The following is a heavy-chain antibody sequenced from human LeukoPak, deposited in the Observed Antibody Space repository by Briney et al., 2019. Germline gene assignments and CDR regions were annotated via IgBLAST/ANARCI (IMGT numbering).Heavy chain of an antibody. J-gene: IGHJ5*02. CDR3: ARVRGMDSSGYGWFDP. Sequence: RRASVKVSCKASSYTFTSYGISWVRQAPGQGLEWMGWISAYNGNTNYAQKLQGRVTMTTDTSTSTAYMELRSLRSDVTAVYYCARVRGMDSSGYGWFDPWGQGTLVTVSS. CDR2: ISAYNGNT. D-gene: IGHD3-22*01. V-gene: IGHV1-18*01. CDR1: SYTFTSYG.